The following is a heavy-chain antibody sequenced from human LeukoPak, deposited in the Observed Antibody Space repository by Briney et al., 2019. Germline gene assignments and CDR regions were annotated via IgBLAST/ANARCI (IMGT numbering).Heavy chain of an antibody. CDR3: ARGISY. J-gene: IGHJ4*02. V-gene: IGHV3-48*01. D-gene: IGHD3-3*02. CDR1: GFTFSSYG. Sequence: GGSLRLSCAASGFTFSSYGMIWVRQAPGKGLEWISYISSSSNTIYYADSVKGRFTISRDNAKNSLYLQVSSLRAEDTAVYYCARGISYWGQGTLVTVSS. CDR2: ISSSSNTI.